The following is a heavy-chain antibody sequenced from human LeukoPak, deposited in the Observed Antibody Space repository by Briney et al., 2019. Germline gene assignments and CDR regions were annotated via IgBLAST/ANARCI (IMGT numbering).Heavy chain of an antibody. D-gene: IGHD3-22*01. Sequence: GGSLRLSCAASGFTFSSYAMSWVRQAPGKGLEWVSAISGSGGSTYYADSVKGRFTISRDNSKNTLYLQMNSLRAEDTAVYYCAKGTGITMIVVVTQLGGYWGQGTLVTVSS. J-gene: IGHJ4*02. V-gene: IGHV3-23*01. CDR1: GFTFSSYA. CDR3: AKGTGITMIVVVTQLGGY. CDR2: ISGSGGST.